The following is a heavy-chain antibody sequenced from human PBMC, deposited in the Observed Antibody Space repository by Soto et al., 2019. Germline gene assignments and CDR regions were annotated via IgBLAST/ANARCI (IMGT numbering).Heavy chain of an antibody. D-gene: IGHD2-15*01. CDR1: GFTVSGNY. V-gene: IGHV3-66*01. Sequence: EVQLVESGGGLVQPGGSLRLSCEASGFTVSGNYMSWVRQAPGKGLEWVSVIYSGGSTYYADSVKGRFTISRDNSKNTLYLQMNSLRAEDTAVYYCARGGGDCSGGSCYFWRYYFDYWGQGTLVTVSS. CDR2: IYSGGST. CDR3: ARGGGDCSGGSCYFWRYYFDY. J-gene: IGHJ4*02.